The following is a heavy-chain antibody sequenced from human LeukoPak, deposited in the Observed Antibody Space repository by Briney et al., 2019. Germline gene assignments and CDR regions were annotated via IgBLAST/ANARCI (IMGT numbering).Heavy chain of an antibody. CDR3: AKDQGSGHGAYTWGTFDF. V-gene: IGHV3-23*01. CDR2: INGRGDST. D-gene: IGHD4/OR15-4a*01. J-gene: IGHJ4*01. CDR1: GFTFSSYG. Sequence: GGSLRLSCAASGFTFSSYGMHWVRQAPGKGLEWVSGINGRGDSTVYADAVKGRFTISRDNFKSTLYLQMNSLRVEDTAGHYCAKDQGSGHGAYTWGTFDFWGLETLVTVSS.